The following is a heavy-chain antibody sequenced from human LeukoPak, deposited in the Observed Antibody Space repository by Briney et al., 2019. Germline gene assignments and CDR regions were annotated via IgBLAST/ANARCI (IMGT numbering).Heavy chain of an antibody. CDR1: GGSFSGYY. CDR3: ARGPTDYDSSGYLYYFDY. D-gene: IGHD3-22*01. CDR2: INHSGST. Sequence: SETLSLTCAVPGGSFSGYYWSWTRQPPGKGLEWIGEINHSGSTNYNPSLKSRVTISVDTSKNQFSLKLSSVTAADTAVYYCARGPTDYDSSGYLYYFDYWGQGTLVTVSS. V-gene: IGHV4-34*01. J-gene: IGHJ4*02.